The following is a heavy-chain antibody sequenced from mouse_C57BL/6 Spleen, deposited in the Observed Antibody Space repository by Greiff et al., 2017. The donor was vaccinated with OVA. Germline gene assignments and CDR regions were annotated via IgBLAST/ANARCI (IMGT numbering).Heavy chain of an antibody. V-gene: IGHV1-26*01. CDR1: GYTFTDYY. CDR2: INPNNGGT. CDR3: ARSRIFFFFDY. Sequence: VQLQQSGPELVKPGASVKISCKASGYTFTDYYMNWVKQSHGKSLEWIGDINPNNGGTSYNQKFKGKATLTVDKSSSTAYMELRSLTSEDSAVYYCARSRIFFFFDYWGQGTTLTVSS. J-gene: IGHJ2*01.